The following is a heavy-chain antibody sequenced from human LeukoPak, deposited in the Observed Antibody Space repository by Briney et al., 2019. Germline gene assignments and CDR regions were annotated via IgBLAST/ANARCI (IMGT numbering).Heavy chain of an antibody. CDR1: GFTVSSYG. V-gene: IGHV3-33*01. D-gene: IGHD6-13*01. Sequence: GGSLRLSCAASGFTVSSYGMHWVRQAPGKGLEWVAVIWYDGSNKYYAASVKGRFTISRDNSKNTLYLQMNSLRAEDTAVYYCARGDAYSSSWLAGMDVWGKGTTVTVSS. CDR3: ARGDAYSSSWLAGMDV. J-gene: IGHJ6*04. CDR2: IWYDGSNK.